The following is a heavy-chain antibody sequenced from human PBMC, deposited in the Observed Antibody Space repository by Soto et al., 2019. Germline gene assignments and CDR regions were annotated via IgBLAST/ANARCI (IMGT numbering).Heavy chain of an antibody. V-gene: IGHV3-7*04. CDR1: GFTFSSYW. Sequence: EVQLVESGGGLVQPGGSLRLSCAASGFTFSSYWMSWVRQAPGKGLEWVANIKQDGSEKYYVDSVKGRFTISRDNAKNSLYLQMNSLRAEDTAVYYCARFYYDSSGYQPSPYYYYYGMDVWGQGTTVTVSS. D-gene: IGHD3-22*01. CDR2: IKQDGSEK. J-gene: IGHJ6*02. CDR3: ARFYYDSSGYQPSPYYYYYGMDV.